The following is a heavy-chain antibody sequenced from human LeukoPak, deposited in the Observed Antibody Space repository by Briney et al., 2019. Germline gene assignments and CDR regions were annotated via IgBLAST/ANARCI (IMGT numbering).Heavy chain of an antibody. V-gene: IGHV4-59*01. CDR2: IYYSGST. Sequence: SETLSLTCTVSGDSISSYYWSWIRQPPGKGLEWIGYIYYSGSTNYNPSLKSRVTISVDTSKNQFSLKLSSVTAADTAVYYCARDPLFNYAHNYYYGMDVWGQGTTVTVSS. CDR3: ARDPLFNYAHNYYYGMDV. J-gene: IGHJ6*02. D-gene: IGHD1-7*01. CDR1: GDSISSYY.